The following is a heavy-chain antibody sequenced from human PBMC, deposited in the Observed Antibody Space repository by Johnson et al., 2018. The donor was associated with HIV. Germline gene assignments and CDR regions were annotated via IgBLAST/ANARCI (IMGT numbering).Heavy chain of an antibody. V-gene: IGHV3-43*01. CDR1: GFTFDDYT. CDR3: AKDGSGDVRGAFDI. Sequence: VQLVESGGVVVQPGGSLRLSCAASGFTFDDYTMHWVRQAPGKGLEWVSLISWDGGSPYYADSVKGRFTISRDNSKNSLYLPMNRLRTEDTALYYCAKDGSGDVRGAFDIWGQGTMVTVSS. D-gene: IGHD3-10*02. CDR2: ISWDGGSP. J-gene: IGHJ3*02.